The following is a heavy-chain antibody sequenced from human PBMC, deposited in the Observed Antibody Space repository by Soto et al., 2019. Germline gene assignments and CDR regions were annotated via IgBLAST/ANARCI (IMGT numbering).Heavy chain of an antibody. J-gene: IGHJ4*02. V-gene: IGHV3-73*01. Sequence: GGSLRLSCAASGFTFSGSAMHWVRQASGKGLEWVGRIRSKANSYATAYAASVKGRFTISRDDSKNTAYLQMNSLKTEDTAVYYCTRAYCSGGSCYLGYWGQGTLVTVSS. CDR2: IRSKANSYAT. CDR1: GFTFSGSA. D-gene: IGHD2-15*01. CDR3: TRAYCSGGSCYLGY.